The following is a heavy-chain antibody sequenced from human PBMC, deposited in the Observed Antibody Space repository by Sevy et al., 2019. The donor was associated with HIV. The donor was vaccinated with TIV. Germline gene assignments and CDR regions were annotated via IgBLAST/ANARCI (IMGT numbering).Heavy chain of an antibody. J-gene: IGHJ6*02. D-gene: IGHD2-2*01. CDR3: ARVQCSSTSCYRRYYYYGMHV. V-gene: IGHV3-33*01. CDR1: GFTFSSYG. CDR2: IWYDGSNK. Sequence: GGSLRLSCAASGFTFSSYGMHWVRQAPGKGLEWVAVIWYDGSNKYYADSVKGRFTISRDNSKNTLYLQMNSLRAEDTAVYYCARVQCSSTSCYRRYYYYGMHVWGQGTTVTVSS.